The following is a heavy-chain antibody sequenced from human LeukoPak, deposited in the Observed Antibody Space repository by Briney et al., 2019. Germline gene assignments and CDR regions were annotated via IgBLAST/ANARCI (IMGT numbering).Heavy chain of an antibody. CDR1: GFTFSTYA. D-gene: IGHD3-10*01. CDR2: ISPGGTDT. Sequence: PGGSLRLSCAASGFTFSTYAMSWVRQAPGKGLEWVSAISPGGTDTYYADSVKGRFTLSRDNSKNTLFLQMNSLRVEDTAVYYCAKRGGYETMAAFDYWGQGTLVTVSS. V-gene: IGHV3-23*01. CDR3: AKRGGYETMAAFDY. J-gene: IGHJ4*02.